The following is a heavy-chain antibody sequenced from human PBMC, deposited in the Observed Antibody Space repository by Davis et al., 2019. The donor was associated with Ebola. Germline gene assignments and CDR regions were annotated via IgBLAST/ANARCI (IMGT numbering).Heavy chain of an antibody. D-gene: IGHD3-22*01. CDR1: GFTFSSYW. J-gene: IGHJ4*02. CDR3: AKEEYYYDSSGYYLHFDY. V-gene: IGHV3-74*01. CDR2: INSDGSST. Sequence: GESLKISCAASGFTFSSYWMHWVRQAPGKGLVWVSRINSDGSSTSYADSVKGRFTISRDNAKNSLYLQMNSLRAEDTAVYYCAKEEYYYDSSGYYLHFDYWGQGTLVTVSS.